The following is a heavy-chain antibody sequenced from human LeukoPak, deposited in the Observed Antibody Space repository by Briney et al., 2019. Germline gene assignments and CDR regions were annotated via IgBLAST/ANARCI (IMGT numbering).Heavy chain of an antibody. Sequence: GASVKVSCKASGYTFTSYGTSWVRQAPGQGLEWMGWISAYNGNTNYAQKLQGRVTMTTDTSTSTAYMELRSLRSDDTAVYYCARADSSGWFYWFDPWGQGTLVTVSS. CDR1: GYTFTSYG. J-gene: IGHJ5*02. CDR3: ARADSSGWFYWFDP. CDR2: ISAYNGNT. D-gene: IGHD6-19*01. V-gene: IGHV1-18*01.